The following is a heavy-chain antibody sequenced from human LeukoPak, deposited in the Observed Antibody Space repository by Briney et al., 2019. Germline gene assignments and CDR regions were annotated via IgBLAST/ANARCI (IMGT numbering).Heavy chain of an antibody. V-gene: IGHV1-18*01. CDR2: ISAYNGNT. Sequence: ASVKVSCKASGYTFTSYGISWVRQAPGQGLEWMGWISAYNGNTNYAQKLQGRVTMTTDTSTSTAYMELRSLRSDDTDVYYCATLEMANRCFDYSGQGTLVTVSS. J-gene: IGHJ4*02. D-gene: IGHD5-24*01. CDR3: ATLEMANRCFDY. CDR1: GYTFTSYG.